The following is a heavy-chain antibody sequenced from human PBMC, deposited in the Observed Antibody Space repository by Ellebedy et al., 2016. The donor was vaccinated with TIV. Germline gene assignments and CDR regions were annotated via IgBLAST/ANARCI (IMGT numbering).Heavy chain of an antibody. J-gene: IGHJ5*02. V-gene: IGHV1-8*01. CDR3: VVGLFHP. Sequence: AASVKVSCKASGYTFTDYDINWVRQATGQGLGYLGWMKPGSGNTGYAQKFEGRVTMTRNTSTSTAYMELSSLRSDDTAVYYCVVGLFHPWGQGTLVSVSS. D-gene: IGHD3/OR15-3a*01. CDR1: GYTFTDYD. CDR2: MKPGSGNT.